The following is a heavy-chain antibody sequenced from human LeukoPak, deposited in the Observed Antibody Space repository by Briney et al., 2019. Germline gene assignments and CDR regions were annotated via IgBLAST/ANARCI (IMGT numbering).Heavy chain of an antibody. V-gene: IGHV3-23*01. D-gene: IGHD3-10*01. CDR3: AKVGGGEGY. CDR2: ISASGITT. Sequence: GGSLRLSCAASGFTFSSYAMNWVRQAPGKGLEWVSTISASGITTFYADSVKGRFTISRDNSKNTLYLQMNSLRAEDTAVYYCAKVGGGEGYWGQGTLVTVSS. J-gene: IGHJ4*02. CDR1: GFTFSSYA.